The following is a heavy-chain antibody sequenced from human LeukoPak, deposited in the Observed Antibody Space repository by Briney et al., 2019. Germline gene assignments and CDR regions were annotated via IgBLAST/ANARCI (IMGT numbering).Heavy chain of an antibody. V-gene: IGHV4-30-2*01. CDR3: ARVRGVDSSSWYPYYFDY. CDR1: GGSISSDGYS. D-gene: IGHD6-13*01. CDR2: ISHSGSTYYKPST. Sequence: PSETLSLTCAVSGGSISSDGYSWSWIRQPPGKGLEWIGYISHSGSTYYKPSTYYNPSLKSRVTMSLDRSKNQFSLKLSSMTAADTAVYYCARVRGVDSSSWYPYYFDYWGLGTLITVSS. J-gene: IGHJ4*02.